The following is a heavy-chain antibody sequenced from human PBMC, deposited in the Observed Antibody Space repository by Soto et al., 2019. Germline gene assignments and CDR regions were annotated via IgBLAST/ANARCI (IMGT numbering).Heavy chain of an antibody. Sequence: QVQLQQWGAGLLKPSETLSLTCAVYGGSFSGYYWSWIRQPPGKGLEWIGEINHSGSTNYNPSLKSGVTISVHPSKNQFPLQLSSVTAADTAVYYCARGRRGCSGGSCYSAVKAFDSWGQGTMVTVSS. J-gene: IGHJ3*02. CDR3: ARGRRGCSGGSCYSAVKAFDS. CDR1: GGSFSGYY. D-gene: IGHD2-15*01. V-gene: IGHV4-34*01. CDR2: INHSGST.